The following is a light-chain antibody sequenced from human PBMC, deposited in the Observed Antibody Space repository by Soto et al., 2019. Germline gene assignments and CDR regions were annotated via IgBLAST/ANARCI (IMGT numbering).Light chain of an antibody. CDR1: QSVSSSY. CDR3: QQFSSYPLT. V-gene: IGKV3-20*01. J-gene: IGKJ4*01. Sequence: EIVLTQSPGTLSLSPCERATLSCRSSQSVSSSYLAWYQQKPGQAPRLLIYDASSRATGIPDRFSGGGSGTDFTLTISRLEPEDFAVYYCQQFSSYPLTFGGGTKVDIK. CDR2: DAS.